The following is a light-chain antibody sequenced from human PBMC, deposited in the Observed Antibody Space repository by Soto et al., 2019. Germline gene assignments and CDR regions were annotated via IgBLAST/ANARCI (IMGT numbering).Light chain of an antibody. Sequence: QSALTQPASVSGSPGQSITISCTGTSSDVGGYNYVSWYQHHPGKTPKLMIYEVSNRPSGVSNRLSGSKSGNTASLTISGLQAEDEADYYCGSYTGSIYVFGTGTKVTVL. CDR1: SSDVGGYNY. J-gene: IGLJ1*01. CDR3: GSYTGSIYV. V-gene: IGLV2-14*01. CDR2: EVS.